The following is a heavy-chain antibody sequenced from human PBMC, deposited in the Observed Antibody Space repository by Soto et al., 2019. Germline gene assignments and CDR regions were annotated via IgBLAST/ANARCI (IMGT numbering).Heavy chain of an antibody. CDR3: ARHWGADAYNSDY. V-gene: IGHV3-21*01. CDR2: ISATGTYI. CDR1: GFTFSDYV. J-gene: IGHJ4*02. Sequence: GGSLRLSCAVSGFTFSDYVMQWVRQAPGKGLEWVSSISATGTYIFYADSVKGRFTISRDNAQNSVHLQMNSLRAEDTAVYYCARHWGADAYNSDYWGRGMLVTVSS. D-gene: IGHD3-16*01.